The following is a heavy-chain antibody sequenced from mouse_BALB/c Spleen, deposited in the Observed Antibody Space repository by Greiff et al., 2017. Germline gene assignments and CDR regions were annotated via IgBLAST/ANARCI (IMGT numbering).Heavy chain of an antibody. CDR1: GFTFSSFG. CDR3: ARGGLLPYYYAMDY. J-gene: IGHJ4*01. CDR2: ISSGSSTI. V-gene: IGHV5-17*02. Sequence: EVKVVESGGGLVQPGGSRKLSCAASGFTFSSFGMHWVRQAPEKGLEWVAYISSGSSTIYYADTVKGRFTISRDNPKNTLFLQMTSLRSEDTAMYYCARGGLLPYYYAMDYWGQGTSVTVSS. D-gene: IGHD2-3*01.